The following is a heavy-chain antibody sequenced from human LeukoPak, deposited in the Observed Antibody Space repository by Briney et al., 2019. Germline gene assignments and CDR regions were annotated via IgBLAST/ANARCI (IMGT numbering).Heavy chain of an antibody. CDR1: GYTFTDYY. D-gene: IGHD2-21*02. Sequence: PQASVKVSCKASGYTFTDYYIHWVRQAQGQGLEWMGLISPSSGATNYAQKFQGRVTVTRDTSINTAYMELYGLSSDDTAVYYCGRVAYCGGGCYYYFDYWGRGTLVTVSS. V-gene: IGHV1-2*02. CDR2: ISPSSGAT. J-gene: IGHJ4*02. CDR3: GRVAYCGGGCYYYFDY.